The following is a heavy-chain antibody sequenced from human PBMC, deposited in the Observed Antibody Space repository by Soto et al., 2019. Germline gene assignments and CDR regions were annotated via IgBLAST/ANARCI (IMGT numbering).Heavy chain of an antibody. V-gene: IGHV3-21*01. D-gene: IGHD5-18*01. CDR2: ISSSSSYI. CDR3: ARDQTGYSYGYGLGY. Sequence: VQLVESGGGLVQPGVSLRLSCAASGFTFSSYSMNWVRQAPGKGMYWVSSISSSSSYIYSADSVKGRFTVSRDNAKNYLSLQMNSLRAEDPAVYYCARDQTGYSYGYGLGYWGQGTLGTVSS. J-gene: IGHJ4*02. CDR1: GFTFSSYS.